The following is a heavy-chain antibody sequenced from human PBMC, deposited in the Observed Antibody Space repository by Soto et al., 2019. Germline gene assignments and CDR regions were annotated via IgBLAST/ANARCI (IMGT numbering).Heavy chain of an antibody. J-gene: IGHJ4*02. Sequence: GGALRLSCAASGFTFSSYAMHWVRQAPGKGLEGVAVISYDGSNKYYADSVKGRFTISRDNSKNTLYLQMNSLRAEDTAVYYCARGLSSSSWYEVYWGQGTLVTVSS. CDR3: ARGLSSSSWYEVY. V-gene: IGHV3-30-3*01. CDR1: GFTFSSYA. CDR2: ISYDGSNK. D-gene: IGHD6-13*01.